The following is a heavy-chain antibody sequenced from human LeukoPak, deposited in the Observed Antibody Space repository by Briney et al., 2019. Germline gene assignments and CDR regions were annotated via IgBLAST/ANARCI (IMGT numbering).Heavy chain of an antibody. CDR3: ARDSASYGRFDY. CDR1: GFTVSTNY. Sequence: PGGSLRLSCAASGFTVSTNYMSWVRQAPGKGLEWVSVISGSGSSTYYADSVKGRFTISRDDSKNTLYLQMNSLRAEDTAVYFCARDSASYGRFDYWGQGTLVTVSS. D-gene: IGHD5-18*01. V-gene: IGHV3-23*01. CDR2: ISGSGSST. J-gene: IGHJ4*02.